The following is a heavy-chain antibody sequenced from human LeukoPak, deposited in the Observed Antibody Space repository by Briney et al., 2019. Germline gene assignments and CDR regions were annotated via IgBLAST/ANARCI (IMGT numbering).Heavy chain of an antibody. CDR1: GFTFSSYA. V-gene: IGHV3-30*14. CDR2: ISYDGSNK. D-gene: IGHD3-22*01. CDR3: ASQPRGYYDSSGYYDY. J-gene: IGHJ4*02. Sequence: GGSLRFSCAASGFTFSSYAMHWVRQAPGKGLEWVAVISYDGSNKYYADSVKGRFTISRDNSKNTVYLQMNSLRAEDTAVYYCASQPRGYYDSSGYYDYWGQGTLVAVS.